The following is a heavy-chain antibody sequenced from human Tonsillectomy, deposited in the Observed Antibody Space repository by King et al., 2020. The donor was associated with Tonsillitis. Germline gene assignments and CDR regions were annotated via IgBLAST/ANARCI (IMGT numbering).Heavy chain of an antibody. J-gene: IGHJ1*01. CDR2: IYSGGDT. Sequence: VQLVESGGGLIQPGGSLRLSCAASGFIVSGNYMSWVRQAPGKGLEWVSVIYSGGDTYYADSVKGRFTISRDNSKNTLYLQMSSLSAEDTAVYYCARFGSRSRGSYYPESFQHWGQGTLVTVSS. CDR3: ARFGSRSRGSYYPESFQH. V-gene: IGHV3-53*01. CDR1: GFIVSGNY. D-gene: IGHD3-22*01.